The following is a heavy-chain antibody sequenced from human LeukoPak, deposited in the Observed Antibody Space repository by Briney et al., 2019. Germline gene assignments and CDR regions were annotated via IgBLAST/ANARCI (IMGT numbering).Heavy chain of an antibody. CDR1: GFTFSSYA. J-gene: IGHJ6*03. CDR3: AREGITMVRGVNYYYMDV. V-gene: IGHV3-64*02. Sequence: GGSLRLSCAASGFTFSSYAMHWVRQAPGKGLEYVSGISTNGGSTYYADSVKGRFTISRDNSKNTLFLQMGSLRAEDMAVYYCAREGITMVRGVNYYYMDVWGKGTTVTISS. D-gene: IGHD3-10*01. CDR2: ISTNGGST.